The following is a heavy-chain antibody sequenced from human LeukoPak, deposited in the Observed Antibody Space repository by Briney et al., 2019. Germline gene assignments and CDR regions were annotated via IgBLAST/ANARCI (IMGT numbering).Heavy chain of an antibody. J-gene: IGHJ5*02. CDR1: GGSISSYY. D-gene: IGHD3-10*01. Sequence: SETLSLNCTVSGGSISSYYWRWIRQPPGKGLEWIGYIYYSGSTNYNPSLKSRVTISVDTSKNQFSLKLSSVTAADTAVYYCARAHPGSWFDPWGQGTLVTVSS. CDR2: IYYSGST. V-gene: IGHV4-59*01. CDR3: ARAHPGSWFDP.